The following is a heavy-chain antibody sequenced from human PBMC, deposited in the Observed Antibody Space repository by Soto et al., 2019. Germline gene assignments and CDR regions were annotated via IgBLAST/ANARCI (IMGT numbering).Heavy chain of an antibody. V-gene: IGHV2-5*02. CDR2: VYWDDSK. CDR3: ANWRGGVASF. Sequence: QITLNESGPTLVKPTQTLTLTCTFSGFSLSTRDVGVGWIRQPPGEALEWLGVVYWDDSKTYSPSLESRLTITKDTPKNQGVLRMTKMDPVDTATYYCANWRGGVASFWGQGTLVTVSS. J-gene: IGHJ4*02. D-gene: IGHD2-2*01. CDR1: GFSLSTRDVG.